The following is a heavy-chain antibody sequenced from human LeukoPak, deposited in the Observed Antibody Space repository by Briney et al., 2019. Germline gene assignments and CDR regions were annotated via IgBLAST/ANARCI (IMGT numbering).Heavy chain of an antibody. D-gene: IGHD6-13*01. J-gene: IGHJ5*02. V-gene: IGHV3-30*02. CDR3: ASIPGYSSSFDP. Sequence: GGSLRLSCAASGFTFSSYGMHWVRQAPGKGLEWVAFIRYDGSNKYYADSVKGRFTISRDHSKNTVYLHVNSLRAEDTAVYYCASIPGYSSSFDPWGQGTLVAVSS. CDR2: IRYDGSNK. CDR1: GFTFSSYG.